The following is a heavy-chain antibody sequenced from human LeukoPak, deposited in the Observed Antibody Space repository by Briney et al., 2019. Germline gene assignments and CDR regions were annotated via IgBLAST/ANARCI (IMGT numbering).Heavy chain of an antibody. Sequence: SETLSLTCIVPGGSISSSNYYWAWIRQPPGKGLEWIGTFYSGGSAYYNPSLTSRVSISKDTSDNQFSLRLYSVTAADTAVYYCARKQGGTMYDVWGQGTQVTVSS. CDR3: ARKQGGTMYDV. V-gene: IGHV4-39*07. CDR2: FYSGGSA. CDR1: GGSISSSNYY. J-gene: IGHJ4*02. D-gene: IGHD1-7*01.